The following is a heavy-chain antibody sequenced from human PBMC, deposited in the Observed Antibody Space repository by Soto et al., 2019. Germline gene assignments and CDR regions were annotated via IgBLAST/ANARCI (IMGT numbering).Heavy chain of an antibody. V-gene: IGHV5-51*03. D-gene: IGHD3-10*01. CDR3: ARGVYYGSGRIHYYYYGMDV. Sequence: EVQLVQSGAEVRKAGESLKISCKGSGYSFSVYWIGWVRQMPGKGLQWMGIIYPGDSDTRYSPSFQGQVTISADKSITTGYLQWSSLKASDTAMYYCARGVYYGSGRIHYYYYGMDVWGQGTTVTVSS. CDR2: IYPGDSDT. J-gene: IGHJ6*02. CDR1: GYSFSVYW.